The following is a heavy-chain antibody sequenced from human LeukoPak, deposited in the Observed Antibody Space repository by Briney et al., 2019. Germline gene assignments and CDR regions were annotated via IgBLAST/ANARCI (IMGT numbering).Heavy chain of an antibody. V-gene: IGHV4-4*07. CDR1: GGSISSYY. D-gene: IGHD3-10*01. CDR3: ARAGYMVRGVISNYFDY. Sequence: SETLSLTCTVSGGSISSYYWSWIRQPAGKGLEWIGRIYTSGSTNYNPSLKSRVTISVDTSKNQFSLKLSSVTAADTAVYYCARAGYMVRGVISNYFDYWGQGTLVTVSS. J-gene: IGHJ4*02. CDR2: IYTSGST.